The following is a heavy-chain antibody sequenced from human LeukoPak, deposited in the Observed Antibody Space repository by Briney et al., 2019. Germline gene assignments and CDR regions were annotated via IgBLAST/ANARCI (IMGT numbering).Heavy chain of an antibody. CDR2: ISLTGLT. D-gene: IGHD2-8*01. V-gene: IGHV4-4*02. J-gene: IGHJ4*02. CDR3: SRENGAFSPFGC. Sequence: PSGTLSLTCGASGGSISNTNWWSWVRQPPGQGLEWIGEISLTGLTHYNPSLESRVTVSLGKSKNQLSLNLTSVTAADTAVYYCSRENGAFSPFGCWGQGILVTV. CDR1: GGSISNTNW.